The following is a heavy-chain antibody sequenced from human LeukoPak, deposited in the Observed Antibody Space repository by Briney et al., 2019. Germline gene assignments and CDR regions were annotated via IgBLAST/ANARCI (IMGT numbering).Heavy chain of an antibody. CDR3: ARGATYYYDSSGYYFDY. V-gene: IGHV1-18*04. J-gene: IGHJ4*02. CDR1: GYTFTGYY. D-gene: IGHD3-22*01. Sequence: ASVKVSCKASGYTFTGYYMHWVRQAPGQGLEWMGWISAYNGNTNYAQKLQGRVTMTTDTSTSTAYMELRSLRSDDTAVYFCARGATYYYDSSGYYFDYWGQGTLVTVSS. CDR2: ISAYNGNT.